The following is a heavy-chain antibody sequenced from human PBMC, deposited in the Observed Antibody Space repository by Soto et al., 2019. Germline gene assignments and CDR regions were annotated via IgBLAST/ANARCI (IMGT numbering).Heavy chain of an antibody. J-gene: IGHJ3*02. D-gene: IGHD3-22*01. V-gene: IGHV1-69*13. Sequence: SVHVPFEASGDTFTSSASIWRRKAPGKGIEWMGGIIPIFGTANYAQKLQGRVTITGYESTRTACMELSRPRSEDKAVYYSARDDRSTIPRNAFDIWGQGAMVTVSS. CDR3: ARDDRSTIPRNAFDI. CDR2: IIPIFGTA. CDR1: GDTFTSSA.